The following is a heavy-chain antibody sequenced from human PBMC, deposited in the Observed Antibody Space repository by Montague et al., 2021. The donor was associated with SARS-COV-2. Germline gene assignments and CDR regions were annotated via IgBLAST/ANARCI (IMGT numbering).Heavy chain of an antibody. D-gene: IGHD2-2*01. V-gene: IGHV4-39*01. J-gene: IGHJ3*02. Sequence: SETLSRRGKGEGGKKSNSHYYCAWIRQPPGKGLEWIGSIYFNGHSYYNPSLKNRASISLDTSKNQYYLKLNSVAAADTAVYYCARQPPYQTGALDIWGQGTMVPVPS. CDR2: IYFNGHS. CDR3: ARQPPYQTGALDI. CDR1: GGKKSNSHYY.